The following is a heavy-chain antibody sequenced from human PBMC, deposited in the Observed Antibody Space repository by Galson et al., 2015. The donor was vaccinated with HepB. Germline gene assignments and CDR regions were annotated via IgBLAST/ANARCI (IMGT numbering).Heavy chain of an antibody. V-gene: IGHV1-24*01. CDR3: ATARRYSGNRNWFDP. Sequence: SVKVSCKVSGYTLTELSMHWVQQAPGKGLEWMGGFDPEDGETIYAQKFQGRVTMTEDTSTDTAYMELSSLRSEDTAVYYCATARRYSGNRNWFDPWGQGTLVTVSS. CDR1: GYTLTELS. J-gene: IGHJ5*02. CDR2: FDPEDGET. D-gene: IGHD1-26*01.